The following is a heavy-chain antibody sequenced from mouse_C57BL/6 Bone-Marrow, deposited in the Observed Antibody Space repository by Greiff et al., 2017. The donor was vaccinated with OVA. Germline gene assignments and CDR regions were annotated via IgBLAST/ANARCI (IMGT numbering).Heavy chain of an antibody. J-gene: IGHJ3*01. CDR2: ISNLAYSI. D-gene: IGHD1-1*01. CDR1: GFTFSDYG. V-gene: IGHV5-15*01. Sequence: EVHLVESGGGLVQPGGSLKLSCAASGFTFSDYGMAWVRQAPRKGPEWVAFISNLAYSIYYADTVTGRFTISRENAKNTLYLEMSSLRSEDTAMYYCARSVGSAFAYWGQGTLVTVSA. CDR3: ARSVGSAFAY.